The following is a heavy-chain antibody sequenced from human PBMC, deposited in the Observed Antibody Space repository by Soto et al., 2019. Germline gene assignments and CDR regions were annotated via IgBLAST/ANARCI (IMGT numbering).Heavy chain of an antibody. Sequence: EVQLLESGGGLVQPGGSLRLSCAASGFTLSSYVMSWVRQAPGKGLEWVSAISGSGGSTYYADTVKGRFTISRDNSKNTLYLQMNSLRAEDTAVYYCARPTTVIYFDYWCQGTLVTVSS. CDR3: ARPTTVIYFDY. J-gene: IGHJ4*02. V-gene: IGHV3-23*01. CDR2: ISGSGGST. D-gene: IGHD4-17*01. CDR1: GFTLSSYV.